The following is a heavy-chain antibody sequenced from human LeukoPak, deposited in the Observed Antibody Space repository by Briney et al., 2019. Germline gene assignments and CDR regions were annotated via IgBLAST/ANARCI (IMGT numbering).Heavy chain of an antibody. D-gene: IGHD3-10*01. V-gene: IGHV3-48*01. CDR1: GFTFSSYN. CDR3: ARDYNYYGSGSYCDY. Sequence: AGGSLRLSCAASGFTFSSYNMNWVRQAPGKRLEWVSYINSSSSTIYYADSVKGRFTISRDNAKNSLYLQMDSLRAEDTAVYYCARDYNYYGSGSYCDYWGQGTLVTVSS. CDR2: INSSSSTI. J-gene: IGHJ4*02.